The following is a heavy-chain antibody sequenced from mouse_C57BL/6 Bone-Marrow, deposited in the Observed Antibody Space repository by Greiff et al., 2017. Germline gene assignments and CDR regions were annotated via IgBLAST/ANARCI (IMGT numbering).Heavy chain of an antibody. Sequence: QVQLKESGAELVKPGASVKTSCKASGYAFSSYWMNWVKQRPGKGLEWIGQIYPGDGDTNYNGKFKGKATLTADKSSSTAYMQLSSLTSEESAVYFCARFDYGEYYFDYWGQGTTLTVSS. CDR1: GYAFSSYW. V-gene: IGHV1-80*01. CDR3: ARFDYGEYYFDY. J-gene: IGHJ2*01. D-gene: IGHD2-4*01. CDR2: IYPGDGDT.